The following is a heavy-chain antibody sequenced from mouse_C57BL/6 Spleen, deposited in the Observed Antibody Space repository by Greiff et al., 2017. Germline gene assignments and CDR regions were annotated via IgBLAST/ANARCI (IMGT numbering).Heavy chain of an antibody. CDR2: INYDGSST. J-gene: IGHJ4*01. CDR3: ARAHYGSPYAMDY. D-gene: IGHD1-1*01. V-gene: IGHV5-16*01. Sequence: EVKLQESEGGLVQPGSSMKLSCTASGFTFSDYYMAWVRQVPEKGLEWVANINYDGSSTYYLDSLKSRFIISRDNAKNILYLQMSSLKSEDTATYYCARAHYGSPYAMDYWGQGTSVTVSS. CDR1: GFTFSDYY.